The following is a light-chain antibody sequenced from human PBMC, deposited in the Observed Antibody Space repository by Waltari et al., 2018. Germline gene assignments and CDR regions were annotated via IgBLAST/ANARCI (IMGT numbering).Light chain of an antibody. Sequence: QPVLIQPPSASGTLGQRVTITCSGSSSHIGSHTVKRYHQFPGAAPKIFIYNNNQRPSGVPVRFSGSKSGTSASLAISGLQSEDEADYYCAAWDDSVNAWLFGGGAKLTVL. CDR1: SSHIGSHT. CDR2: NNN. V-gene: IGLV1-44*01. J-gene: IGLJ3*02. CDR3: AAWDDSVNAWL.